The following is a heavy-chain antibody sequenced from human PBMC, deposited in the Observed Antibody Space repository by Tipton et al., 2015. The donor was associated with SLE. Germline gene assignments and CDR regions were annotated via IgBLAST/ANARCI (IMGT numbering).Heavy chain of an antibody. V-gene: IGHV3-30-3*01. Sequence: SLRLSCAASGFTFSSYVMHWVRQAPGKGLEWVAVISFDGSNIFYAESVQGRFIISRERSNKTVSLQMNSLRVEDTAVYYCVRERVRSLANWGQGTPVTVSS. CDR3: VRERVRSLAN. CDR2: ISFDGSNI. D-gene: IGHD3-3*01. CDR1: GFTFSSYV. J-gene: IGHJ4*02.